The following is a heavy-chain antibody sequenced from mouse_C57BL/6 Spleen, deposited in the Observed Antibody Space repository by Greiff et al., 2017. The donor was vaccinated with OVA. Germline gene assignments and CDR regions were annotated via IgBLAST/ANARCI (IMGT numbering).Heavy chain of an antibody. CDR3: ARASWDRYFDV. V-gene: IGHV5-16*01. D-gene: IGHD4-1*01. J-gene: IGHJ1*03. Sequence: EVHLVESEGGLVQPGSSMKLSCTASGFTFSDYYMAWVRQVPEKGLEWVANINYDGSSTYYLDSLKSRFIISRDNAKNILYLQMSSLKSEDTATYYYARASWDRYFDVWGTGTTVTVSS. CDR1: GFTFSDYY. CDR2: INYDGSST.